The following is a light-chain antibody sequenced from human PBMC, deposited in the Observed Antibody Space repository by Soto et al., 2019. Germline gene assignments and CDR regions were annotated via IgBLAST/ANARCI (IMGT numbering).Light chain of an antibody. CDR1: QSVSSY. CDR3: QQRSNWSGT. V-gene: IGKV3-11*01. CDR2: DAS. Sequence: EIVLTQSPATLSLSPGERATLSCRASQSVSSYLAWYQQKPGQAPRLLIYDASNRHTGIPARFSGSGSGTDFTLTISSLEPEDLAVYYCQQRSNWSGTFGQGTKLEIK. J-gene: IGKJ2*01.